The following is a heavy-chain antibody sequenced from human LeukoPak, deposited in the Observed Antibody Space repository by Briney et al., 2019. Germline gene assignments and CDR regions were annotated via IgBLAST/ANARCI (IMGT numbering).Heavy chain of an antibody. CDR1: GFTFSDYG. Sequence: GGSLRLFCAASGFTFSDYGMHWVRQAPGKGLEWVALISYDGGNKFYADSVRDRFTISRDNSKNTLFLQMNSLRTEDTAMYYCAKVFEVRGARRPKDYWGQGTLVIVSS. D-gene: IGHD3-10*01. CDR3: AKVFEVRGARRPKDY. CDR2: ISYDGGNK. J-gene: IGHJ4*02. V-gene: IGHV3-30*18.